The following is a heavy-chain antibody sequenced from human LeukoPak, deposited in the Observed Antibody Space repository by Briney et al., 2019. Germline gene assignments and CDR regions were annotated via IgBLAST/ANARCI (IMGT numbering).Heavy chain of an antibody. CDR2: ISAYNGNT. D-gene: IGHD2-15*01. Sequence: ASVKVSCKASGYTFTSYGISWARQAPGQGLEWMGWISAYNGNTNYAQKLQGRVTMTTDTSTSTAYMELRSLRSDDTAVYYCARDFVVVVDLGYWGQGTLVTVSS. J-gene: IGHJ4*02. V-gene: IGHV1-18*01. CDR1: GYTFTSYG. CDR3: ARDFVVVVDLGY.